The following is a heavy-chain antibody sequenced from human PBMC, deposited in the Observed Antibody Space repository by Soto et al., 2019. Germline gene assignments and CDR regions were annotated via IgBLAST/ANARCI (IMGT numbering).Heavy chain of an antibody. CDR2: ISSSSSTI. V-gene: IGHV3-48*01. CDR3: ARGTYCSSTSCYAYYFDY. D-gene: IGHD2-2*01. CDR1: GFTFSSYS. J-gene: IGHJ4*02. Sequence: GGSLRLSCAASGFTFSSYSMNWVRQAPGKGLEWASYISSSSSTIYYADSVKGRFTISRDNAKNSLYLQMNSLRAEDTAVYYCARGTYCSSTSCYAYYFDYWGQGTLVTVSS.